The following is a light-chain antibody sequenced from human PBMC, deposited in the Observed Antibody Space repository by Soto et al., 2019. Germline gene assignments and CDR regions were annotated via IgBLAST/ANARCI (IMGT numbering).Light chain of an antibody. CDR2: NXS. V-gene: IGKV1-5*01. Sequence: DSEMTQSPSTLSASVGYSVTITWGASQSSSTWLACYQQKPGKVPKLLXDNXSSLESGGPSRLSGSGSGTEFTLTINSMQPDDFANYYCQQYHSYSGTFGQGTKVDIK. J-gene: IGKJ1*01. CDR3: QQYHSYSGT. CDR1: QSSSTW.